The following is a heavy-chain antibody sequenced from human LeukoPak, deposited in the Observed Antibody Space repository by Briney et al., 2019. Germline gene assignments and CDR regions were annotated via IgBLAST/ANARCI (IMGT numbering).Heavy chain of an antibody. CDR2: INPNSGGT. CDR1: GYTFTGYY. V-gene: IGHV1-2*02. Sequence: ASVKVSCKASGYTFTGYYMHWVRQAPGQGLEWMGWINPNSGGTNYAQKFQGRVTMTTDTSTSTAYMELRSLRSDDTAVYYCARVGPTYYYDSSGYFVLGAFDIWGQGTMVTVSS. D-gene: IGHD3-22*01. J-gene: IGHJ3*02. CDR3: ARVGPTYYYDSSGYFVLGAFDI.